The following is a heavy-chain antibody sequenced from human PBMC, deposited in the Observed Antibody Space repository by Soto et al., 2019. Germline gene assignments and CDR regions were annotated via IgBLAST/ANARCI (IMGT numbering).Heavy chain of an antibody. V-gene: IGHV3-74*01. Sequence: VPLVESGGGSVQPGGSLRLSCVASGITFSGFWMHWVRQVPGKGLVWVARVDSAGSGTSYADSVKGRFTISRDNAKNTLSLQMDSLRLEDTAVYYCATVFEHWGQGIPVTVSS. CDR3: ATVFEH. CDR1: GITFSGFW. CDR2: VDSAGSGT. J-gene: IGHJ4*02.